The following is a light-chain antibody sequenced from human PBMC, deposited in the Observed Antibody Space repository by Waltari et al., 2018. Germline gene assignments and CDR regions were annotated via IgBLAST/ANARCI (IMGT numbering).Light chain of an antibody. Sequence: QLVLTQSPSASASLGASVKLTCTLSSGHSTNVIAWRQKRPEKGPRYLMKVYSDGSHNKGDEIPDRFSGSSSGAERYLTISSLQSEDEADYYCQTGGHGTWVFGGGTKLTVL. CDR3: QTGGHGTWV. V-gene: IGLV4-69*01. CDR2: VYSDGSH. J-gene: IGLJ3*02. CDR1: SGHSTNV.